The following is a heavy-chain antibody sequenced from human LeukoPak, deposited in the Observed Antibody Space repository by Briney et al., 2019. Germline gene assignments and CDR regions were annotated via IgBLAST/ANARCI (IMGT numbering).Heavy chain of an antibody. CDR3: AKEGRRRAYSYFDY. CDR1: GFTFSSYW. V-gene: IGHV3-30*18. CDR2: ISYYGSNK. Sequence: AGSLTLSCAASGFTFSSYWMCWVRQPPRKGLEWVAVISYYGSNKYYANSVNDRFTISRDNYKNTLYLQMNSLRAEDTAVYYSAKEGRRRAYSYFDYWGQGTLITVSS. J-gene: IGHJ4*02. D-gene: IGHD2-15*01.